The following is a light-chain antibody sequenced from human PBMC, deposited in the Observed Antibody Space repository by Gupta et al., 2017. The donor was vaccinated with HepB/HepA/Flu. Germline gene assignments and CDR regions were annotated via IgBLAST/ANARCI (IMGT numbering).Light chain of an antibody. CDR3: CSYTRSNNLV. J-gene: IGLJ2*01. CDR1: SRDVGGYKY. Sequence: SALTQPASVSGSPVQSPTTSCTGTSRDVGGYKYVSWYQQYPGKAHNLMIYDVTNRPAGVASRFSASKSGNTASLTISGHEGEDDADYYCCSYTRSNNLVCGGGTKVTVL. CDR2: DVT. V-gene: IGLV2-14*01.